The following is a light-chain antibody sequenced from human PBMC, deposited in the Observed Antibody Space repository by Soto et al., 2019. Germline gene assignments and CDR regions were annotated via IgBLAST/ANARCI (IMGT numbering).Light chain of an antibody. Sequence: DIQMPQSPSSLSASVGDRVTITCRTSQSISTYLNWYQQKPGKAPQLLIYGASSLQSGVPSRFSGSGSGTDFTLTISGLQPEDFATYFCQQSYNTLPYTFGQGTKLEIK. CDR3: QQSYNTLPYT. V-gene: IGKV1-39*01. J-gene: IGKJ2*01. CDR2: GAS. CDR1: QSISTY.